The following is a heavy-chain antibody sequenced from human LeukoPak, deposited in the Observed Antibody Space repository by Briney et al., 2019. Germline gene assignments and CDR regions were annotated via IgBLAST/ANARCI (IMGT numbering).Heavy chain of an antibody. CDR3: ARGNIVVVPAAKGRVGMDV. CDR1: GYTFTGYY. D-gene: IGHD2-2*01. J-gene: IGHJ6*02. Sequence: ASVKVSCKASGYTFTGYYMHWVRQAPGQGLEWMGWINPNSGGTNYAQKFQGRVIMTRDTSISTAYMELSRLRSDDTAVYYCARGNIVVVPAAKGRVGMDVWGQGTTVTVSS. CDR2: INPNSGGT. V-gene: IGHV1-2*02.